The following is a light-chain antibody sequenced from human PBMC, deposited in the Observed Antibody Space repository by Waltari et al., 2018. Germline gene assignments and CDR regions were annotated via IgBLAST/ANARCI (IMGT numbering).Light chain of an antibody. CDR3: QQHHTYPPWT. CDR2: SAS. J-gene: IGKJ1*01. Sequence: DVQLTQSPSFVSASVGDRVTITRRASQGIGIFLAWYQQKPGTAPKLLIFSASTLQTGVPSRFSGSGSSTDFTLTISNLQPEDFATYYCQQHHTYPPWTFGPGTRVEMK. CDR1: QGIGIF. V-gene: IGKV1-9*01.